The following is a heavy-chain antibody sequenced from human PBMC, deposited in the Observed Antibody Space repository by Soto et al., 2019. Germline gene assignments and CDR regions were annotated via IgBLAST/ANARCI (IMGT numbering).Heavy chain of an antibody. V-gene: IGHV1-69*01. Sequence: QVQLVQSGAEVKKPGSSVKVSCKASGGTFSSYAISWVRQAPGQGLEWMGGIIPIFGTANYAQKFQDRVTITADESTSTAYMELSSLRSEETAVYYCASATQAELYSGSYYGYWGQGTLVTVSS. D-gene: IGHD1-26*01. J-gene: IGHJ4*02. CDR1: GGTFSSYA. CDR2: IIPIFGTA. CDR3: ASATQAELYSGSYYGY.